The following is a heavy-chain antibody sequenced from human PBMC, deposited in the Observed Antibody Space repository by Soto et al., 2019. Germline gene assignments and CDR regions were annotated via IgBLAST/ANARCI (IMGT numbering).Heavy chain of an antibody. V-gene: IGHV2-5*02. Sequence: QITLKESGPTLVKPTQTLTLTCTFSGFSLNTGGLGVGWIRQPPGKALECLALIYWDNDKRYSPSLMSRLTITKDTSKNQVVLTTTNMDPVDAATYYCVHSRCGGDCLQSYSSHYYYGMDVWGQGTTVTVSS. CDR2: IYWDNDK. J-gene: IGHJ6*02. CDR3: VHSRCGGDCLQSYSSHYYYGMDV. CDR1: GFSLNTGGLG. D-gene: IGHD2-21*02.